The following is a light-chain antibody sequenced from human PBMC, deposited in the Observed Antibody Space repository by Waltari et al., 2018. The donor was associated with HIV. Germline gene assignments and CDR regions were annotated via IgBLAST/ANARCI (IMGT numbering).Light chain of an antibody. CDR2: VEGSGSF. CDR3: ETWDSDIRV. Sequence: QPVLTQSSSASASLESSVKLTCTLSSGHSSYIIAWHQQQPGKAPRYLMKVEGSGSFNKGSGVPDRFSGSSSGADRYLTISNLQSEDEADYYCETWDSDIRVFGGGTKPTVL. CDR1: SGHSSYI. J-gene: IGLJ2*01. V-gene: IGLV4-60*03.